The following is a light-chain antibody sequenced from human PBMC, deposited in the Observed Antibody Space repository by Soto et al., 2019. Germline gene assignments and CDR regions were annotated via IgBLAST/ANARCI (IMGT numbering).Light chain of an antibody. CDR3: QQYNNWPPLT. CDR1: QSVSSN. J-gene: IGKJ4*01. V-gene: IGKV3-15*01. CDR2: GAT. Sequence: EIVMPQSPATLSVSPGERATLSCRASQSVSSNLAWYQQKPGQAPRILMYGATTRATGIPARFSGSGSGTDFTLTISSLQSEDFAVYFCQQYNNWPPLTFGGGTKVEIK.